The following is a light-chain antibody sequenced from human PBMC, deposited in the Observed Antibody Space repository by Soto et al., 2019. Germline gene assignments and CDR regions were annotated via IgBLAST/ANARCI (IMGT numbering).Light chain of an antibody. V-gene: IGKV3-15*01. J-gene: IGKJ4*01. Sequence: EIVFTQSPGPLSLSPGERATLSFLASQSVSSYLAWYQQKPGQAPRLLIYGSSTRATGIPARFSGSGSGTDFTLTISSLQSEDFAVYYCQQYNNWPLTFGGGTKV. CDR3: QQYNNWPLT. CDR2: GSS. CDR1: QSVSSY.